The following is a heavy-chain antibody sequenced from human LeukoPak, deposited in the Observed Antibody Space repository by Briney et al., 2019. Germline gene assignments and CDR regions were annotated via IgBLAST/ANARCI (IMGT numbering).Heavy chain of an antibody. V-gene: IGHV1-3*01. D-gene: IGHD2-15*01. CDR2: INAGNGNT. CDR3: ASQAATRLYYYGMDV. CDR1: GYTFTSYA. Sequence: ASVKVSFKASGYTFTSYAMHWVRQAPGQRLEWMGWINAGNGNTKYSQKFQGRVTITRDTSASTAHMELSSLRSEDTAVYYCASQAATRLYYYGMDVWGKGTTVTVSS. J-gene: IGHJ6*04.